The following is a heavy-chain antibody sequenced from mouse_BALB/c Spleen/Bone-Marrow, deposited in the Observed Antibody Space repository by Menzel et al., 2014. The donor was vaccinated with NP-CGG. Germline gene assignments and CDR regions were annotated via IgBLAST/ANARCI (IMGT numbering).Heavy chain of an antibody. CDR2: IRSKSNNYAT. V-gene: IGHV10-1*02. D-gene: IGHD2-1*01. CDR1: GFTFNTYA. J-gene: IGHJ4*01. CDR3: VRHGYFGNYYYALDY. Sequence: EVKLMESGGGLVQPKGSLKLSCAASGFTFNTYAMNWVRQAPGKGLEWVACIRSKSNNYATYYADSVKDRFTISRDDSQNMLYLQMNNLKTEDTAMYYCVRHGYFGNYYYALDYWGQGTSVTVSS.